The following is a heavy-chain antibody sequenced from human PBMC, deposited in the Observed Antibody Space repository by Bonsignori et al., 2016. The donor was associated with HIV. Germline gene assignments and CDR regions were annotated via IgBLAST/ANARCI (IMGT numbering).Heavy chain of an antibody. CDR3: AAERADDSSGYHFDYYYDN. J-gene: IGHJ4*02. Sequence: WVRQAPGQGLEWMGGIVLILGVAKYSQKFQGRVTITADKSTATVYMELSSLRSEDTAVYCCAAERADDSSGYHFDYYYDNWGQGTLVTVSS. D-gene: IGHD3-22*01. CDR2: IVLILGVA. V-gene: IGHV1-69*10.